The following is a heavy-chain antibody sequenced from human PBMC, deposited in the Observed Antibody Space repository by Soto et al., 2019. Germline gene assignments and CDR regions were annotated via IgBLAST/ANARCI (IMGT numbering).Heavy chain of an antibody. Sequence: SETLSLTCTVSGGSISSSSYYWGWIRQPPGKGLEWIGSIYYSGSTYYNPSLKSRVTISVATPKNQFSLKWSSVTAADTAVYYCARRGYCSGGSCYYGMDVWGQGTTVTVSS. CDR2: IYYSGST. CDR3: ARRGYCSGGSCYYGMDV. J-gene: IGHJ6*02. V-gene: IGHV4-39*01. D-gene: IGHD2-15*01. CDR1: GGSISSSSYY.